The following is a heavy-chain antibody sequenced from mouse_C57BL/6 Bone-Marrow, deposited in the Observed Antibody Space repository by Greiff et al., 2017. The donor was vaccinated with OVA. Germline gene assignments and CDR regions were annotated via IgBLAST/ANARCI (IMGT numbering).Heavy chain of an antibody. V-gene: IGHV1-82*01. D-gene: IGHD2-3*01. CDR1: GYAFSSSW. Sequence: QVQLKQSGPELVKPGASVKISCKASGYAFSSSWMNWVKQRPGKGLEWIGRIYSGDGDTNYNGKFKGKATLTADKSSSTAYMQLSSLTSEDSAVYFCAHDGYYFAYWGQGTLVTVSA. CDR2: IYSGDGDT. CDR3: AHDGYYFAY. J-gene: IGHJ3*01.